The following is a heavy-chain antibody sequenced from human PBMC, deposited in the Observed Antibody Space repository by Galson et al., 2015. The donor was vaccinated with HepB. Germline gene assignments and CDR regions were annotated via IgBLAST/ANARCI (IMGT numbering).Heavy chain of an antibody. CDR3: RITMVQGGNYYYYYYMDV. Sequence: SLRLSCAASGFTFSSYWMHWVRQAPGKGLVWVSRINSDGSSTSYADSVKGRFTISRDNAKNTLYLQMNSLRAEDTAVYYCRITMVQGGNYYYYYYMDVWGKGTTVTVSS. CDR1: GFTFSSYW. CDR2: INSDGSST. D-gene: IGHD3-10*01. V-gene: IGHV3-74*01. J-gene: IGHJ6*03.